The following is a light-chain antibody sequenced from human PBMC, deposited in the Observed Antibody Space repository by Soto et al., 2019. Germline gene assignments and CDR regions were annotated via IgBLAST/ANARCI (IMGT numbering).Light chain of an antibody. J-gene: IGLJ2*01. V-gene: IGLV2-14*03. Sequence: SALTQPASVSGSPGQSITISCTGTSSDVGGYNYVSWYQQHPGKVPKLIIYDVSNRPSGVSTRFSGSKSGNTASLTISGLQPEDEADYYCNSYTSSTTLVFGGGTKLTVL. CDR1: SSDVGGYNY. CDR3: NSYTSSTTLV. CDR2: DVS.